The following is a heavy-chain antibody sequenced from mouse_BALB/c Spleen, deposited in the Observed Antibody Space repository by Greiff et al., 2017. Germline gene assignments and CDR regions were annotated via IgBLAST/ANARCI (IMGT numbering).Heavy chain of an antibody. CDR2: ISDGGSYT. D-gene: IGHD3-2*01. J-gene: IGHJ4*01. Sequence: EVMLVESGGGLVKPGGSLKLSCAASGFTFSDYYMYWVRQTPEKRLEWVATISDGGSYTYYPHSVKGRFTISRDNAKNNLYLQMSSLKSEDTAMYYCARGLDSSGYYYYAMDYWGQGTSVTVSS. CDR3: ARGLDSSGYYYYAMDY. V-gene: IGHV5-4*02. CDR1: GFTFSDYY.